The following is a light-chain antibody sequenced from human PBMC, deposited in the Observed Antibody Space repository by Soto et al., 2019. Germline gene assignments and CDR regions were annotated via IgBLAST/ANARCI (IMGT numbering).Light chain of an antibody. J-gene: IGKJ1*01. V-gene: IGKV3-20*01. CDR3: QQDGSWW. CDR2: GTF. CDR1: ETISSDK. Sequence: EIVLTQSPGTLSVSPGERATLSCRASETISSDKLAWYQQKPGQPPSLLIYGTFSRATGIPDRFSGRGSGTDFTLTIRILEHEDSAIYYCQQDGSWWFGQGTKVEI.